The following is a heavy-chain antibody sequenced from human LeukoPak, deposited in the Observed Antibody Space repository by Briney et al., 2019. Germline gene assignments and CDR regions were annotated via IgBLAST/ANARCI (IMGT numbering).Heavy chain of an antibody. Sequence: GGSLRLSCAASGFTSSSYSMNWVRQAPGKGLEWVSSISSSSSYIYYADSVKGRFTISRDNAKNSLYLQMNSLRAEDTAVYYCASIPGIAAAGSPWGQGTLVTVSS. D-gene: IGHD6-13*01. CDR2: ISSSSSYI. CDR3: ASIPGIAAAGSP. J-gene: IGHJ5*02. CDR1: GFTSSSYS. V-gene: IGHV3-21*01.